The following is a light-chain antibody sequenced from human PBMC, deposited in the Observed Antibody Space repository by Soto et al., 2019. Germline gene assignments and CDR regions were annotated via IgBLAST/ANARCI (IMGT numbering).Light chain of an antibody. CDR3: QQYGSSPGT. CDR1: QSVSSSY. V-gene: IGKV3-20*01. J-gene: IGKJ2*02. CDR2: GAS. Sequence: EIVLTQSPGTLSLSPGERATLSCRASQSVSSSYLAWYQQKPGQAPRLIIYGASTRATGIPDRFSGSGSGTDFTLTISRLEPEDFAVYYCQQYGSSPGTFVQGTKLEIK.